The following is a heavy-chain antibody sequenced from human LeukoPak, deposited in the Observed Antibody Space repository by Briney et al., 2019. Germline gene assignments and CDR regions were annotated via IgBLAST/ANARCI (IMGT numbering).Heavy chain of an antibody. Sequence: ASVKVSCKASGYTFTSYGISWVRQAPGQGLEWMGWISAYNGNTNYAQKLQGRVTMTTDTSTSTAYMELRSLRSDDTAVYYCARGDDYGDYGYYFGYWGQGTLVTVSS. CDR1: GYTFTSYG. D-gene: IGHD4-17*01. J-gene: IGHJ4*02. CDR2: ISAYNGNT. V-gene: IGHV1-18*01. CDR3: ARGDDYGDYGYYFGY.